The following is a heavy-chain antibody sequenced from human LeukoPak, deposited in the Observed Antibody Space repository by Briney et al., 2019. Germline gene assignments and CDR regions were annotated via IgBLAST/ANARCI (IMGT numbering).Heavy chain of an antibody. CDR2: VKQDGSEK. Sequence: GGSLRLSCAASGFTFSIYWMSWVRQAPGKGLEWVANVKQDGSEKYYVDSVKGRFTISRDNAKNALYLQMNSLRAEDTAVYYCAKAIRYCSSTSCPLNWFDPWGQGTLVTVSS. V-gene: IGHV3-7*03. J-gene: IGHJ5*02. D-gene: IGHD2-2*01. CDR3: AKAIRYCSSTSCPLNWFDP. CDR1: GFTFSIYW.